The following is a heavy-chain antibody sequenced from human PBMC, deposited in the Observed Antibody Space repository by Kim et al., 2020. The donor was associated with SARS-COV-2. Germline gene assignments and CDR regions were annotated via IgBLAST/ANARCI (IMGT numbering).Heavy chain of an antibody. D-gene: IGHD5-12*01. Sequence: GGSLRLSCAASGFTFSSYGMNWVRQAPGKGLEGVSSISCGSSKIYYADSVKGRFTISRDNPKNPLYLQMNSLRAEATAGYYCARWDVGFSGGIAYWGQGT. V-gene: IGHV3-21*01. CDR2: ISCGSSKI. J-gene: IGHJ4*02. CDR1: GFTFSSYG. CDR3: ARWDVGFSGGIAY.